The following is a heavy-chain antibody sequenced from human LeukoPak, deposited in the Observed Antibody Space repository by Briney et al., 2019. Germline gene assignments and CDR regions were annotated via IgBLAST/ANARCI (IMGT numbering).Heavy chain of an antibody. J-gene: IGHJ5*02. D-gene: IGHD6-13*01. CDR2: IYYSGST. Sequence: RPSETLSLTCAVYGGSFSGYYWSWIRQPPGKGLEWIGYIYYSGSTNYNPSLKSRVTVSVDMSKNQFSLKLSSVTAADTAVYYCARRSSSWKNWFDPWGQGTLVTVSS. CDR3: ARRSSSWKNWFDP. CDR1: GGSFSGYY. V-gene: IGHV4-59*01.